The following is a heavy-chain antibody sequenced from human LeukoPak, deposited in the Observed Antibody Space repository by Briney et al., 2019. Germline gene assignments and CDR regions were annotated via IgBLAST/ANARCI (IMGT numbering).Heavy chain of an antibody. CDR1: GGTFSSYA. J-gene: IGHJ4*02. CDR2: IIPILGIA. CDR3: ARSSGRYTNFDY. Sequence: ASVKVSCEASGGTFSSYAISWVRQAPGQGLEWMGRIIPILGIANYAQKFQGRVTITADKSTSTAYMELSSLRSEDTAVYYCARSSGRYTNFDYWGQGTLVTVSS. D-gene: IGHD1-26*01. V-gene: IGHV1-69*04.